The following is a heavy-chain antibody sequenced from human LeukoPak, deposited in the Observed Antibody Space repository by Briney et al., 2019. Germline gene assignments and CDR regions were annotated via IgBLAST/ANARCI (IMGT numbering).Heavy chain of an antibody. Sequence: GGSLRLSCAASGFTFSSYAMHWVRQAPGKGLEWVAVISYDGSNKYYADSVKGRFTISRDNSKNTLYLQMNSLRAEDTAVYYCASDYTVIDPFFDYWGQGTLVTVSS. V-gene: IGHV3-30-3*01. CDR2: ISYDGSNK. D-gene: IGHD4-17*01. CDR1: GFTFSSYA. CDR3: ASDYTVIDPFFDY. J-gene: IGHJ4*02.